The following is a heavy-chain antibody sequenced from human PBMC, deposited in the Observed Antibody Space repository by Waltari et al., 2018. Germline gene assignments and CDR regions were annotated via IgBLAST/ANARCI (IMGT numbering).Heavy chain of an antibody. CDR1: GYTFPSSA. V-gene: IGHV1-8*01. CDR3: ARGGTLLWFGELLASNWFDP. J-gene: IGHJ5*02. Sequence: QVQLVQSGAEVKKPGASVKVSCKASGYTFPSSAINWVRQATGPGLEWMGWMNPNSGNTGYAQKFQGRVTMTRNTSISTAYMELSSLRSEDTAVYYCARGGTLLWFGELLASNWFDPWGQGTLVTVSS. D-gene: IGHD3-10*01. CDR2: MNPNSGNT.